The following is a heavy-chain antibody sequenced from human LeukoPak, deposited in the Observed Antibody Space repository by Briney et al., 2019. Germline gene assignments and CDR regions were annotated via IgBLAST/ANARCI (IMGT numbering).Heavy chain of an antibody. V-gene: IGHV4-4*02. J-gene: IGHJ4*02. CDR1: GGSISSSNW. CDR2: IYHSGST. Sequence: PSETLSLTCAVSGGSISSSNWWSWVRQPPGKGLEWIGEIYHSGSTNYNPSLKSRVTISLDTSKNQFSLKLSSVTAADTAVYYCARGGIPDYWGQGILVTVSS. D-gene: IGHD2-21*01. CDR3: ARGGIPDY.